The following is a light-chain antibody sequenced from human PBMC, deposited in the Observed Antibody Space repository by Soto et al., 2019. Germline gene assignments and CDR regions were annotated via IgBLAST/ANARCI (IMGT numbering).Light chain of an antibody. V-gene: IGLV2-8*01. CDR2: EVT. J-gene: IGLJ2*01. CDR3: SSYAGSNIL. CDR1: SSDIGGYNY. Sequence: QSALTQPPSASESPGQSVTISCTGTSSDIGGYNYVSWYQQHPGKAPKLMIYEVTKRPSGVPDRFFGSKSGNTASLTVSGLQAEDEADYYCSSYAGSNILFGGGTKLTVL.